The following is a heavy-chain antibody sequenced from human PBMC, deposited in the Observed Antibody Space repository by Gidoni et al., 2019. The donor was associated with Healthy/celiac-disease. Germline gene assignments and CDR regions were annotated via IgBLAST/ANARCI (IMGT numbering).Heavy chain of an antibody. J-gene: IGHJ4*02. CDR1: GFTFSSYA. CDR3: AKDSGGYYDREDYFDY. D-gene: IGHD3-22*01. Sequence: EVQLLESGGGLVQPGGSLRLSCAASGFTFSSYAMGWVRQAPGKGLGWVSAISGSGGSTYYADSVKGRFTISRDNSKNTLYLQMNSLRAEDTAVYYCAKDSGGYYDREDYFDYWGQGTLVTVSS. V-gene: IGHV3-23*01. CDR2: ISGSGGST.